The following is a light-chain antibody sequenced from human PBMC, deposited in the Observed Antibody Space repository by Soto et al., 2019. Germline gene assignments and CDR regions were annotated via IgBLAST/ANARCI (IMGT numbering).Light chain of an antibody. Sequence: DIQMTQSPSSLSASVGDRVTITCRASLGIRIDLAWYQKKPGKAPKRLIYAASSLQGGVASRFSGRGSGTEFTLTHSSLQPEDFAFYCCRQHNTYPRTFGQGTRVEIK. CDR2: AAS. J-gene: IGKJ1*01. V-gene: IGKV1-17*01. CDR1: LGIRID. CDR3: RQHNTYPRT.